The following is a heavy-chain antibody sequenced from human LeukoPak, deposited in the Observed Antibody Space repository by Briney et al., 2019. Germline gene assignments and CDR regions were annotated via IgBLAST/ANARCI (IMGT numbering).Heavy chain of an antibody. V-gene: IGHV3-30-3*01. D-gene: IGHD3-10*01. CDR2: ISYDGSNK. CDR3: AKDSHGSGSYYLFDY. Sequence: GGSLRLSCAASGFTFSSYAMHWVRQAPGKGLEWVAVISYDGSNKYYADSVKGRFTISRDNSKNTLYLQMNSLRAEDTAVYYCAKDSHGSGSYYLFDYWGQGTLVTVSS. CDR1: GFTFSSYA. J-gene: IGHJ4*02.